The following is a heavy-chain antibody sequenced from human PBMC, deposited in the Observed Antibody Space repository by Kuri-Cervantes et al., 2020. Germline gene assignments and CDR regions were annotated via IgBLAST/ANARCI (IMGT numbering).Heavy chain of an antibody. Sequence: SETLSLTCTVSGRSISSGGYYWSWIRQHPWKGLEWIGYIYYSESTYYNPSLKSRVTISVDTSKNQFCLTLSSVTAADTAVYYCAREPLSIFDYWGQGTLVTVSS. V-gene: IGHV4-31*03. J-gene: IGHJ4*02. CDR2: IYYSEST. CDR3: AREPLSIFDY. CDR1: GRSISSGGYY. D-gene: IGHD2-15*01.